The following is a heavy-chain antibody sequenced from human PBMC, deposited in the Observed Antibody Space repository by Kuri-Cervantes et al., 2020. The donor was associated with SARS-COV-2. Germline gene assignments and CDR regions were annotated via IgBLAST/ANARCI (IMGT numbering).Heavy chain of an antibody. CDR3: ARHVRPEITIFGVVITADYFDY. CDR2: IYTSGST. J-gene: IGHJ4*02. Sequence: LRLSCTVSGGSISSGSYYWSWIRQPAGKGLEWIGRIYTSGSTNYNPSLKSRVTISVDTSKNQFSLKLSSVTAADTAVYYCARHVRPEITIFGVVITADYFDYWGQGTLVTVSS. V-gene: IGHV4-61*02. CDR1: GGSISSGSYY. D-gene: IGHD3-3*01.